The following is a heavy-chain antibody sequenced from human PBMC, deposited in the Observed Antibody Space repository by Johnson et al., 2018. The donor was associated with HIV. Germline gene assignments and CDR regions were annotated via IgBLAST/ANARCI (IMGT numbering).Heavy chain of an antibody. D-gene: IGHD3-10*01. CDR2: ISWNSGSI. V-gene: IGHV3-9*01. J-gene: IGHJ3*02. CDR1: GFTFDDYA. CDR3: AKGYGSGSYYNGNAFDI. Sequence: VQLVESGGGLVQPGRSLSLSCVASGFTFDDYAMHWVRQAPGKGLEWVSGISWNSGSIGYADSVKGRFTISRDNAKNSLYVQMNSLRVEDTALYYCAKGYGSGSYYNGNAFDIWGQGTLVTVSS.